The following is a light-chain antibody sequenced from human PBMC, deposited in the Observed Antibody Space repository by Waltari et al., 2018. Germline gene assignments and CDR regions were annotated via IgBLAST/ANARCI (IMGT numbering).Light chain of an antibody. J-gene: IGKJ2*03. CDR3: QHYYTTPPS. Sequence: DFVMTQSPDSLAVSLGERATINCKSSQSVLSRSTNKNYLAWYQQKPGQPPKLLIDWASPRQSGVPDRFSGGGSGTDFTLTISSLQAEDVAVYYCQHYYTTPPSFGQGTKVEI. CDR1: QSVLSRSTNKNY. CDR2: WAS. V-gene: IGKV4-1*01.